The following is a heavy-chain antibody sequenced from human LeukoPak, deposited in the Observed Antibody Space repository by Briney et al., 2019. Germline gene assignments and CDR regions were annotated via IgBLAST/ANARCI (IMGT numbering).Heavy chain of an antibody. CDR1: GGTFSSYA. V-gene: IGHV1-69*13. Sequence: ASVKVSCKASGGTFSSYAISWVRQAPGQGLEWMGGIIPIFGTANYAQKFQGRVTITADESTSTAYMELSSLRSEDTAVYYCARGGYSSSWGWFDPWGQGTLVTVSS. CDR2: IIPIFGTA. D-gene: IGHD6-13*01. J-gene: IGHJ5*02. CDR3: ARGGYSSSWGWFDP.